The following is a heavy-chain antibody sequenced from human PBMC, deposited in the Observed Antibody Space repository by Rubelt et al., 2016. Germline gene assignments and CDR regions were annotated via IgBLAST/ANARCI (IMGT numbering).Heavy chain of an antibody. CDR3: ARDSSSWYCDY. CDR1: GFTFSSYA. V-gene: IGHV3-30*04. Sequence: VQLVESGGGLVQPGGSLRLSCAASGFTFSSYAMHWVRQAPGKGLEWVAVISYDGSNKYYADSVKGRFTISRDNSKNTLYLQMNSLRAEDTAVYYCARDSSSWYCDYWGQGTLVTVSS. J-gene: IGHJ4*02. D-gene: IGHD6-13*01. CDR2: ISYDGSNK.